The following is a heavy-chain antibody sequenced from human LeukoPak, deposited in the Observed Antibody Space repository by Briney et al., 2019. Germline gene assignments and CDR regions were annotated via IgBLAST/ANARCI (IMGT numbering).Heavy chain of an antibody. CDR2: IYLGDFDT. J-gene: IGHJ4*02. V-gene: IGHV5-51*01. CDR3: ARQEIGGATKSIFDY. CDR1: GYTFRNFW. D-gene: IGHD1-26*01. Sequence: GQHLKIPSQGFGYTFRNFWIAWVRRMPGKGLEGMGIIYLGDFDTRYRPSFQGQFPISADKSLNPAYLQCGGLKASDTAMYYCARQEIGGATKSIFDYWGQGTPDSVSS.